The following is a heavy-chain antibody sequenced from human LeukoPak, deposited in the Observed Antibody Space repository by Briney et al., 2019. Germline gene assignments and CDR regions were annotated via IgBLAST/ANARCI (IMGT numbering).Heavy chain of an antibody. Sequence: PSQTLSLTCTVSGRSLDSGNFYWSWIRQPPGKGLEWIGYIYFSGNTYYNPSLKSRVTISLDMSKNQFSLKLSSVTAADTAVYYCAREGASWNYFDYWGQGTLVTVSS. CDR1: GRSLDSGNFY. D-gene: IGHD6-13*01. CDR2: IYFSGNT. CDR3: AREGASWNYFDY. J-gene: IGHJ4*02. V-gene: IGHV4-30-4*08.